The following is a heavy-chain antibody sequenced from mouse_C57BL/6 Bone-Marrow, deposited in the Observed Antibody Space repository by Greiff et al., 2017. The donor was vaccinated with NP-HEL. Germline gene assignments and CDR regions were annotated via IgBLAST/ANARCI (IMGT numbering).Heavy chain of an antibody. CDR3: ARCYGSSPGFAY. V-gene: IGHV1-54*01. CDR1: GYAFTNYL. Sequence: LQESGAELVRPGTSVKVSCKASGYAFTNYLIEWVKQRPGQGLEWIGVINPGSGGTNYNEKFKGKATLTADKSSSTAYMQLSSLTSEDSAVYFCARCYGSSPGFAYWGQGTLVTVSA. J-gene: IGHJ3*01. CDR2: INPGSGGT. D-gene: IGHD1-1*01.